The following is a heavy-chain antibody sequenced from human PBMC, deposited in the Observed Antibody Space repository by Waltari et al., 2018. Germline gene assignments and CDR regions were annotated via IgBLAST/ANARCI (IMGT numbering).Heavy chain of an antibody. D-gene: IGHD1-26*01. CDR1: GFTFSSYS. V-gene: IGHV3-21*01. CDR3: ARGIVGATFYYFDY. J-gene: IGHJ4*02. Sequence: EVQLVESGGGLVKPGGSLRLSCAASGFTFSSYSMNWVRQAPGKGLEWVFSISSSSSYIYYADSVKGRFTISRDNAKNSLYLQMNSLRAEDTAVYYCARGIVGATFYYFDYWGQGTLVTVSS. CDR2: ISSSSSYI.